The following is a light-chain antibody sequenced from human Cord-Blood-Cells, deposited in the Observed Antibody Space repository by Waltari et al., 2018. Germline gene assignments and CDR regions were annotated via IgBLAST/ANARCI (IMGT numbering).Light chain of an antibody. CDR1: RSTIGRNY. CDR3: AAWDDSLSGYV. J-gene: IGLJ1*01. V-gene: IGLV1-47*01. Sequence: QSVLTQPPSASWPPGQRVTTSCSGHRSTIGRNYLYWYNQLPGTPPKLLIYRNNQRPSGVPDRFSGSKYGTSASLASSGLRSEDEADYYWAAWDDSLSGYVFGTGTKVTVL. CDR2: RNN.